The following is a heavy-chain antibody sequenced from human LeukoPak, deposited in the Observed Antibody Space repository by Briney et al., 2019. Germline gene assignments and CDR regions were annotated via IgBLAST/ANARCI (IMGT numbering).Heavy chain of an antibody. D-gene: IGHD3-22*01. Sequence: PGGSLRLSCAASGFTFSGSAMHWVRQASGKGLEWVGRIASKANSYATAYAASVKGRFTISRDDSKNTAYLQMNSLKTEDTAVYYCTRHVASYYYDSSGGYWGQGTLVTVSS. CDR2: IASKANSYAT. J-gene: IGHJ4*02. V-gene: IGHV3-73*01. CDR3: TRHVASYYYDSSGGY. CDR1: GFTFSGSA.